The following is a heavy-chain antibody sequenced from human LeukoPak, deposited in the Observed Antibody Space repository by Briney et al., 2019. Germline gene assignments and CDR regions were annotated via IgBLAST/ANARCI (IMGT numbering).Heavy chain of an antibody. J-gene: IGHJ4*02. CDR2: MQYDGSKT. CDR3: AKKTGDPYDY. V-gene: IGHV3-30*02. Sequence: GGSLRLSCAASGFTFSSSAMNWVRQAPGKGLEWVAFMQYDGSKTYYADSVTGRFTISRDNSKNTLYLQMNSLRAEDTAVYYCAKKTGDPYDYWGQGTLVTVSS. CDR1: GFTFSSSA.